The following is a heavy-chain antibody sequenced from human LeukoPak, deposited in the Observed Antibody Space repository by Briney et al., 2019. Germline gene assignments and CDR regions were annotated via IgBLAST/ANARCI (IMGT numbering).Heavy chain of an antibody. CDR3: AKDPENYGDVSCYFDY. Sequence: PGGSLRLSCAASGFTFSSYAMSWVRQAPGNGLEWVSAISGSGGSTYYADSVKGRFTISRDNSKNTLYLQMNSLKAEDTAVYYCAKDPENYGDVSCYFDYWGQGTLVAVSS. J-gene: IGHJ4*02. V-gene: IGHV3-23*01. CDR2: ISGSGGST. CDR1: GFTFSSYA. D-gene: IGHD4-17*01.